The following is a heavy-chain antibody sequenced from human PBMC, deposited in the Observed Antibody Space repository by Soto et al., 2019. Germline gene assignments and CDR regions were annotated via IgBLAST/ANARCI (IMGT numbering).Heavy chain of an antibody. CDR1: GGSISSYY. Sequence: SETLSLTGTVSGGSISSYYWSWILQPAWKGLEWIGRIYTSGSTNYNPSLKSRVTMSVDTSKNQFSLKLSSVTAADTAVYYCARGTAAAGAFDYWGQGTLVTVSS. CDR3: ARGTAAAGAFDY. D-gene: IGHD6-13*01. CDR2: IYTSGST. V-gene: IGHV4-4*07. J-gene: IGHJ4*02.